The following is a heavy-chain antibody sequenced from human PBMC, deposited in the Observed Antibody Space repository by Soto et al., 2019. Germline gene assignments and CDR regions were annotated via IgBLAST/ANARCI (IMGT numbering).Heavy chain of an antibody. V-gene: IGHV4-34*01. CDR3: ARHKYHGSGYYYYYYAMDV. Sequence: PAETLTLTCTVSGCSFTSYYWSWVRQPPGKGLEWIGEINHSGSTNYNPSLKSRVTISVDTSKNQFSLKLSSVTAADTAVYYCARHKYHGSGYYYYYYAMDVWGQGTSVTVSS. CDR2: INHSGST. J-gene: IGHJ6*02. CDR1: GCSFTSYY. D-gene: IGHD3-22*01.